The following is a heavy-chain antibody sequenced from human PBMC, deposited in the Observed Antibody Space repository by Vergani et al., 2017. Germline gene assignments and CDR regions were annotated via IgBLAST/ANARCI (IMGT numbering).Heavy chain of an antibody. V-gene: IGHV3-23*01. Sequence: EVQLLESGGDLVQPGGSLRLSCAASGFTFIMHAMSWVRQAPGKGLEWVSTLSASDRRTHYADSVEGRFTISRDTSKNTLHLQINNLRVEDTAVYYCARGNYYGSGTYVDPWGQGTLVTVSS. J-gene: IGHJ5*02. CDR2: LSASDRRT. CDR1: GFTFIMHA. D-gene: IGHD3-10*01. CDR3: ARGNYYGSGTYVDP.